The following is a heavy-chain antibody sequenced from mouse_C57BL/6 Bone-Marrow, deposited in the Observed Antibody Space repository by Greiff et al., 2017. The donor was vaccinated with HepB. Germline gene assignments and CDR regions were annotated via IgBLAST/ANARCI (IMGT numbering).Heavy chain of an antibody. Sequence: QVQLQQSGPELVKPGASVKISCKASGYAFSSSWMNWVKQRPGKGLEWIGRIYPGDGDTNYNGKFTGKATLTADKSSSTAYMQLSSLTSEDSAVYFCAALYYYGSSYGYWGQGTTLTVSS. CDR3: AALYYYGSSYGY. D-gene: IGHD1-1*01. J-gene: IGHJ2*01. CDR2: IYPGDGDT. CDR1: GYAFSSSW. V-gene: IGHV1-82*01.